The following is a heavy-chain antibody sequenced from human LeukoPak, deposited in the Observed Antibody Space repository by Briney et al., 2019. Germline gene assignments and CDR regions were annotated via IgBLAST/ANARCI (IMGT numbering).Heavy chain of an antibody. CDR2: IIPIFGTA. CDR1: GGTFSSYA. D-gene: IGHD2-2*01. V-gene: IGHV1-69*01. Sequence: SVNVSCKASGGTFSSYAISWVRQAPGQGLEWMGGIIPIFGTANYAQKFQGRVTITADESTSTAYMELSSLRSEDTAVYYCARASSPNCSSTSCYASLSLYYYYGMDVWGKGTTVTVSS. J-gene: IGHJ6*04. CDR3: ARASSPNCSSTSCYASLSLYYYYGMDV.